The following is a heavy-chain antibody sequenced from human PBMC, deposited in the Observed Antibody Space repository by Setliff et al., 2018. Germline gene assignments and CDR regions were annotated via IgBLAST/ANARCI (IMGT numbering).Heavy chain of an antibody. D-gene: IGHD3-16*02. CDR2: IYYRGST. CDR3: ARDLYDYVWGTYRYHDAFDI. Sequence: LSLTCTVSGGSIRSSSYYWGWIRQPPGKGLEWIGSIYYRGSTYYNPSLKSRVAISIDTSKNQFSLKLSSVTAADTAVYYCARDLYDYVWGTYRYHDAFDIWGQGTMVTVSS. J-gene: IGHJ3*02. CDR1: GGSIRSSSYY. V-gene: IGHV4-39*07.